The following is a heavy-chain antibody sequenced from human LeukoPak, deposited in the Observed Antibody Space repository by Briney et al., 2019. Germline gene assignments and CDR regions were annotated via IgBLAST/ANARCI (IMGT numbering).Heavy chain of an antibody. D-gene: IGHD4-17*01. V-gene: IGHV4-30-2*01. CDR3: ASWNYGDYVGAFDI. CDR2: IYHSGST. J-gene: IGHJ3*02. CDR1: GGSISSGGYS. Sequence: SQTLSLTCAVSGGSISSGGYSWSWIRQPPGKGLEWIGYIYHSGSTYYNPSLKSRVTISVDRSKNQFFLKLSSVTAADTAVYYCASWNYGDYVGAFDIWGQGTMVTVSS.